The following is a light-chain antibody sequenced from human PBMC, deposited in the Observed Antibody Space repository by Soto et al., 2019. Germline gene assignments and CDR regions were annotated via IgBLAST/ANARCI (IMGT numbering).Light chain of an antibody. CDR2: EVS. J-gene: IGLJ1*01. CDR3: NSYTNATALEV. V-gene: IGLV2-14*01. CDR1: SSEVGGYKY. Sequence: QSPMTKPASFSGSLGQMITISCTGTSSEVGGYKYVSWYQQHPGKAPKLIIYEVSNRPSGVSDRFSASKSGNTASLTISGLQAVDEADYYCNSYTNATALEVFGTWTKVTVL.